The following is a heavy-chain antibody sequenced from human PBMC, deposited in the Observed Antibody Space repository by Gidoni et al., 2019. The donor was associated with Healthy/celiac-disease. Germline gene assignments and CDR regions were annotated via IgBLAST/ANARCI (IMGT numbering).Heavy chain of an antibody. V-gene: IGHV3-66*01. CDR2: IYSGGST. Sequence: EVQLVESGGGLVQPGGSLRLSCAASGFTVSSNYVSCVRQAPGKGLEWVSVIYSGGSTYYADSVKGRFTISRDNSKNTLYLQMISLRAEDTAVYYCARGYYYDSSGNILDAFDIWGQGTMVTVSS. CDR3: ARGYYYDSSGNILDAFDI. J-gene: IGHJ3*02. D-gene: IGHD3-22*01. CDR1: GFTVSSNY.